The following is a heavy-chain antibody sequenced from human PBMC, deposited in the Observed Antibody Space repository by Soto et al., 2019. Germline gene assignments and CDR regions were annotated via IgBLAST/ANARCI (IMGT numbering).Heavy chain of an antibody. CDR2: IYYSGST. Sequence: PSETLSLTCTVSGGSISSYYWSWIRQPPGKGLEWIGYIYYSGSTNYNPSLKSRVTISVDTSKNQFSLKLSSVTAADTAVYYCARVPNYDGNFDYWGQGTLVTVSS. CDR3: ARVPNYDGNFDY. D-gene: IGHD3-22*01. J-gene: IGHJ4*02. CDR1: GGSISSYY. V-gene: IGHV4-59*01.